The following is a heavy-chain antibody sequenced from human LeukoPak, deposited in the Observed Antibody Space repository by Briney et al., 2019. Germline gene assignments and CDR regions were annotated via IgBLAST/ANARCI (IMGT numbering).Heavy chain of an antibody. CDR2: IYYSGST. Sequence: PSETLSLTCAVYGGSFSGYFWSWIRQPPGKGLEWIGSIYYSGSTYYNPSLKSRVTISVDTSKNQFSLKLSSVTAADTAVYYCASQDGDYWGQGTLVTVSS. V-gene: IGHV4-34*01. CDR3: ASQDGDY. J-gene: IGHJ4*02. CDR1: GGSFSGYF.